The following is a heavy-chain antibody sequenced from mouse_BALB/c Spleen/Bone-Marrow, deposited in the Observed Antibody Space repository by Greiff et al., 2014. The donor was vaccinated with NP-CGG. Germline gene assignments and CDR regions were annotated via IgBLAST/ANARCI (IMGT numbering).Heavy chain of an antibody. V-gene: IGHV1-14*01. D-gene: IGHD2-2*01. CDR2: INPYNDGT. Sequence: VQLQQPGPELVKPGASVKMSCKASGYTFTNYVMHWVKQKPGRGLEWIGYINPYNDGTKYNEKFKGKATLTSDKSSSTAYMDLSSLTSEDSAVYYCARVYYGYDGTSSWFAYWGQGTLVTVSA. J-gene: IGHJ3*01. CDR3: ARVYYGYDGTSSWFAY. CDR1: GYTFTNYV.